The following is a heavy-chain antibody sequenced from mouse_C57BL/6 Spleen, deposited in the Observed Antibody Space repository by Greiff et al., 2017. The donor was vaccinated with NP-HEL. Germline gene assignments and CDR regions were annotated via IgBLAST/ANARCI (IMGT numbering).Heavy chain of an antibody. J-gene: IGHJ2*01. CDR3: ADGDFDY. CDR1: GFTFSSYG. V-gene: IGHV5-6*01. Sequence: EVKLVESGGDLVKPGGSLKLSCAASGFTFSSYGMSWVRQTPDKRLEWVATISSGGSYTYYPDSVKGRFTISRDNAKNTLYLQMSSLKSEDTAMYYCADGDFDYWGQGTTLTVSS. CDR2: ISSGGSYT.